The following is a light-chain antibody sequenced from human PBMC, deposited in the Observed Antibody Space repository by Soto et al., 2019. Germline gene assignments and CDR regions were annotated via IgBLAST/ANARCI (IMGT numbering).Light chain of an antibody. CDR1: QSVSSN. Sequence: EIVMTQSPATLSVSPGERATLSCRASQSVSSNLAWYQQKPGQAPRLLIYGASTRATGIPARFSGSGSGTEFTRTISLLQSEDFAVYYCQQYNNWPLQPYTFGQGTKLELK. CDR3: QQYNNWPLQPYT. J-gene: IGKJ2*01. CDR2: GAS. V-gene: IGKV3-15*01.